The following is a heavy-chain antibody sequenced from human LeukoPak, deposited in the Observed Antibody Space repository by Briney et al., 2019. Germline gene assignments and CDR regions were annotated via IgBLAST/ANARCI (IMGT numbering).Heavy chain of an antibody. J-gene: IGHJ4*02. CDR2: ISSTSSAI. D-gene: IGHD3-16*01. CDR1: GFKFSSFS. V-gene: IGHV3-48*04. Sequence: GGSLRLSCTASGFKFSSFSMNWARQAPGKGLEWLSYISSTSSAIYYADSVKGRFTISRDNAKNSLYLQMDSQRAEDTAIYYCARVIGSYGDSAYWGQGTLVTVSS. CDR3: ARVIGSYGDSAY.